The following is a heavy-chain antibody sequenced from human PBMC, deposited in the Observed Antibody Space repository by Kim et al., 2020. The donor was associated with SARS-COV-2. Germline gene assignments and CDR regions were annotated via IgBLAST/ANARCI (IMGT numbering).Heavy chain of an antibody. V-gene: IGHV3-9*01. CDR3: AKGVAWGLVAPFDY. J-gene: IGHJ4*02. Sequence: ADYVTGRLTISRDNAKNSLYLQMNSLRAEYTALYYCAKGVAWGLVAPFDYWGQGTLVTVSS. D-gene: IGHD2-15*01.